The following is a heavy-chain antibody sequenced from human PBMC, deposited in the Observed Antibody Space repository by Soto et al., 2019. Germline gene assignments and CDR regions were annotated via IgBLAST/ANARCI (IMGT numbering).Heavy chain of an antibody. CDR3: ARESNAHFDY. CDR1: GFTFSSYA. J-gene: IGHJ4*02. Sequence: GSLRLSCAGSGFTFSSYALNWVRQAPGKGLEWVSSITAHGSGAYYADSVQGRFTISRDNTKNSLHLQMNSLRAEDTAVYYCARESNAHFDYWGQGTMVTVSS. CDR2: ITAHGSGA. D-gene: IGHD7-27*01. V-gene: IGHV3-23*01.